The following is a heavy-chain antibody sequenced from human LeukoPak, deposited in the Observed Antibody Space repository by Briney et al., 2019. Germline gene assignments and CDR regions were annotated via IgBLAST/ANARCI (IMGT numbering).Heavy chain of an antibody. Sequence: SGPTLVNPTETLTLTCTFSGFSLRTSGVGVGWIRQPPGKALEWLALIYWDDVKRYSPSLKSRLTITKDTSKNQVVLTMTNMDPMDTATYYCAHRDLYCSSASCYSADAFDLWGQGTMVTVSS. D-gene: IGHD2-2*02. V-gene: IGHV2-5*02. CDR2: IYWDDVK. CDR1: GFSLRTSGVG. J-gene: IGHJ3*01. CDR3: AHRDLYCSSASCYSADAFDL.